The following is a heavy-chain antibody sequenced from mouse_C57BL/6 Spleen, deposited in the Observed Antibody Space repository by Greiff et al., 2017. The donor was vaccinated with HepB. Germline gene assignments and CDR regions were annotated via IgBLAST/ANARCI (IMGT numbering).Heavy chain of an antibody. Sequence: EVMLVESGGGLVKPGGSLKLSCAASGFTFSDYGMHWVRQAPEKGLEWVAYISSGSSTIYYADTVKGRFTISRDNAKNTLFLQMTSLRSEDTAMYYCARGLTTPTELGEDYWGQGTTLTVSS. D-gene: IGHD1-1*01. CDR2: ISSGSSTI. J-gene: IGHJ2*01. V-gene: IGHV5-17*01. CDR3: ARGLTTPTELGEDY. CDR1: GFTFSDYG.